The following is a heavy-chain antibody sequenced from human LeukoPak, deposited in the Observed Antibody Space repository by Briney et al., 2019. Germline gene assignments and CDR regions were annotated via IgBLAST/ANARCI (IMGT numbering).Heavy chain of an antibody. D-gene: IGHD1-14*01. V-gene: IGHV4-4*03. CDR3: AREILGGFNPGAY. CDR2: IHRSGSP. Sequence: PETLSLTCTVSLDSTTSNFWSWVRQPPGKGLEWIGEIHRSGSPNYNPSLQSRVTISIDRSRNQIALELSSVTAADTAVYYCAREILGGFNPGAYWGQGTLVTVSS. J-gene: IGHJ4*02. CDR1: LDSTTSNF.